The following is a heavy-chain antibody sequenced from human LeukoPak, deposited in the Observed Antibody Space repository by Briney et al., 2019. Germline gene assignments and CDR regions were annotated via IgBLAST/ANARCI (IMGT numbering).Heavy chain of an antibody. CDR2: ISGSGGST. CDR1: GFTSSSYA. J-gene: IGHJ4*02. V-gene: IGHV3-23*01. Sequence: PGGSLRLSCAASGFTSSSYAMSWVRQAPGKGLEWVSTISGSGGSTYYADSVKGRFTISRDNSKNTLYLQMNSLRAEDTAVYYCAKESSYYDILTGYYSRSFDYWGQGTLVTVSS. CDR3: AKESSYYDILTGYYSRSFDY. D-gene: IGHD3-9*01.